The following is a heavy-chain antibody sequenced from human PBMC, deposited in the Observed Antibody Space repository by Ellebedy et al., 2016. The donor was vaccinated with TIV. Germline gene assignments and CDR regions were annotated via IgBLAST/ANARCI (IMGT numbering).Heavy chain of an antibody. CDR1: GASISTYS. Sequence: SETLSLXXTVSGASISTYSWTWIRQPPGKGLEWMGYFFRGGDTNYNPSLESRVFMSIDTSRNQFSLSLSSVTAADTGLYFCASFDYDVEGYGLDVWGQGTTVTVSS. D-gene: IGHD3-16*01. CDR2: FFRGGDT. V-gene: IGHV4-59*01. J-gene: IGHJ6*02. CDR3: ASFDYDVEGYGLDV.